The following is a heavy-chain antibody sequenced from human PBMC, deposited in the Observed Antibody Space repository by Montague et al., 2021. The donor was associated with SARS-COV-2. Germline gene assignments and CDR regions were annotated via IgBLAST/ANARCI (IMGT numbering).Heavy chain of an antibody. D-gene: IGHD6-19*01. CDR1: GFTFNNYA. CDR2: ISYDGSNK. J-gene: IGHJ4*02. V-gene: IGHV3-30*09. CDR3: VRASLIKARIAVAGPTVY. Sequence: SLRLSCAASGFTFNNYAMHWVRQAPGKGLEWVATISYDGSNKYYADSVKGRFAISRDNSKNTLYLQMNSLRAEDTAVYYCVRASLIKARIAVAGPTVYWGQGTLVTISS.